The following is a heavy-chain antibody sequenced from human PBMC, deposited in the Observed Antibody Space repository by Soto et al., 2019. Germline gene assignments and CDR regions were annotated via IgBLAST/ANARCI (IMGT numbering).Heavy chain of an antibody. CDR3: ARRPAAEAFDI. CDR2: IYYTGST. V-gene: IGHV4-59*08. CDR1: DGSISNYY. J-gene: IGHJ3*02. D-gene: IGHD6-13*01. Sequence: QVQLQESGPGLVKPSETLSLTCTVSDGSISNYYWSWIRQPPGKGLEWIGYIYYTGSTNYNPSLKSRVPFSVDTSKNQFSLKLNSVTAADTAVYYCARRPAAEAFDIWGQGTMVTVSS.